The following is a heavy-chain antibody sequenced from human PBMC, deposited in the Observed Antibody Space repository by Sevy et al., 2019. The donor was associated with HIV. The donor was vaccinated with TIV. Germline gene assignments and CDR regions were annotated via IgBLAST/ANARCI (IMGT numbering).Heavy chain of an antibody. V-gene: IGHV3-30*02. D-gene: IGHD2-8*02. CDR3: AKDRKVLLVVYAIPFDAFDF. CDR1: GFTFSNHG. J-gene: IGHJ3*01. Sequence: GGSLRLSCAASGFTFSNHGMHWVRQAPGKGLEWVAFIRYDGSEQYYTESVKGRFTISRDSSKNMLYLQMNSLRPEETALYYCAKDRKVLLVVYAIPFDAFDFWGQGTMVTISS. CDR2: IRYDGSEQ.